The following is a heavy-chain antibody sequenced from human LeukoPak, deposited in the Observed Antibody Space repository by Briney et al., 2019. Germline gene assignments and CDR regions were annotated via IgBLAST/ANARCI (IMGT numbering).Heavy chain of an antibody. D-gene: IGHD2-15*01. CDR1: GFTFSSYA. CDR2: ISGSGGST. J-gene: IGHJ4*02. CDR3: AKVSRYCSGGSCYYHPFDY. V-gene: IGHV3-23*01. Sequence: GGSLRLSCVASGFTFSSYAMSWVRQAPGKGLEWVSVISGSGGSTYYADSVKGRFTISRDNSKNPLYLQMNSLRAEDTAVYYCAKVSRYCSGGSCYYHPFDYWGQGTLVTVSS.